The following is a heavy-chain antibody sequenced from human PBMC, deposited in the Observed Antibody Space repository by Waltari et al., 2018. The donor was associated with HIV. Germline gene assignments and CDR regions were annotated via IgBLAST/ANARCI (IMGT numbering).Heavy chain of an antibody. D-gene: IGHD2-15*01. CDR2: RYTSGAT. V-gene: IGHV3-53*01. CDR3: ARDPVDGNWLFDL. Sequence: EVQVVESGGGLIQPGGSLRLSCAASGFTVTGNHVSWVRQAPGKVLEGVSIRYTSGATYYADSVKGRFSISRDNSKNTVYLQMNSLRDEDTALYYCARDPVDGNWLFDLWGRGTLVIVSS. J-gene: IGHJ2*01. CDR1: GFTVTGNH.